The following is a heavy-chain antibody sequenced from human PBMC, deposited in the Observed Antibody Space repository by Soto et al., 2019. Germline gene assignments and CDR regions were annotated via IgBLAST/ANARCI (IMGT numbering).Heavy chain of an antibody. CDR1: GFTFSSYS. Sequence: EVQLVESGGGLVQPGGSLRLSCAASGFTFSSYSMNWVRQAPGKGLEWVSYISSSSSTIYYADSVKGRFTISRDNAKNSLYLQMNSLRAEDTAVYYCARDGPLANGPAAIVHSDAFDIWGQGTMVTVSS. V-gene: IGHV3-48*01. CDR3: ARDGPLANGPAAIVHSDAFDI. J-gene: IGHJ3*02. CDR2: ISSSSSTI. D-gene: IGHD2-2*02.